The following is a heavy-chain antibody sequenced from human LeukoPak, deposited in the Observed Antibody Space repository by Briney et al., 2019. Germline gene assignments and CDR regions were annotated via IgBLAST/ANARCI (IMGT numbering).Heavy chain of an antibody. D-gene: IGHD2-15*01. CDR2: IIPILGIA. J-gene: IGHJ5*02. CDR1: GGTFSSYA. CDR3: AKLLRSNWFDP. V-gene: IGHV1-69*04. Sequence: EASVKVSCKASGGTFSSYAISWVRQAPGQGLEWMGRIIPILGIANYAQKFQGRVTITADKSTSTAYMELSSLRSEDTAVYYCAKLLRSNWFDPWGQGTLVTVSS.